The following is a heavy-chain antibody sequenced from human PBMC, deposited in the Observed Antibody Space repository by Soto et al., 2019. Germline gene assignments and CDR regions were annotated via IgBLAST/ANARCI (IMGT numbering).Heavy chain of an antibody. CDR2: IWYDGSNK. Sequence: GGSLRLSCAASGFTFSSYGMHWVRQAPGKGLEWVAVIWYDGSNKYYADSVKGRFTISRDNSKNTLYLQMNSLRAEDTAVYYCARDALTSMYSSGSSDAFDIWGQGTMVTVSS. D-gene: IGHD6-19*01. CDR3: ARDALTSMYSSGSSDAFDI. V-gene: IGHV3-33*01. CDR1: GFTFSSYG. J-gene: IGHJ3*02.